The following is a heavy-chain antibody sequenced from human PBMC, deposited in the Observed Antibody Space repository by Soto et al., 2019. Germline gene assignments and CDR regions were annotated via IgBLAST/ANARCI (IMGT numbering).Heavy chain of an antibody. CDR2: ISSSSSTI. J-gene: IGHJ3*02. CDR3: AKDPTVTTTRENAFDI. V-gene: IGHV3-48*02. CDR1: GFTFSSYS. D-gene: IGHD4-17*01. Sequence: GGSLRLSCAASGFTFSSYSMNWVRQAPGKGLEWVSYISSSSSTIYYADSVKGRFTISRDNAKNSRYLQMNSLRDEDTAVYYCAKDPTVTTTRENAFDIWGQGTMVTVSS.